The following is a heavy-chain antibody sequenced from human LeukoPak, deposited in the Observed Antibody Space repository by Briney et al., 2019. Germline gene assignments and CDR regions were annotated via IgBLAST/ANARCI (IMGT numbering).Heavy chain of an antibody. D-gene: IGHD3-3*01. CDR1: GYTFTDYY. CDR2: INPNSGGT. CDR3: ARDGGLDY. J-gene: IGHJ4*02. V-gene: IGHV1-2*02. Sequence: ASVKVSCKASGYTFTDYYMHWVRQAPGQGFEWVGWINPNSGGTNYAQRFQGRVTMTRDTSITTAYMELSGLRSDDTAVYYCARDGGLDYWGQGTLVTISS.